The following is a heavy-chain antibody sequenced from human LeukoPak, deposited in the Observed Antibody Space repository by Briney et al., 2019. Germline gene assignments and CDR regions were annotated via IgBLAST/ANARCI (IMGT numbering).Heavy chain of an antibody. CDR2: MYSSGST. Sequence: SETLSLTCAVSDDSISNSSYYWGWIRQPPGKGLEWIGSMYSSGSTYYNPSLKSRVTISVDTSKNQFSLKLSSVTAADTAVYYCARLQRASWFGPFDYWGQGTLVTVSS. CDR1: DDSISNSSYY. CDR3: ARLQRASWFGPFDY. J-gene: IGHJ4*02. V-gene: IGHV4-39*07. D-gene: IGHD3-10*01.